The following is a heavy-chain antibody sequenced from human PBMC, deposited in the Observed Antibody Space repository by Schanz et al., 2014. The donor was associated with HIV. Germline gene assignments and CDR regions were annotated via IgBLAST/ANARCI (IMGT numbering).Heavy chain of an antibody. CDR2: VWYDGSNK. Sequence: QVQLVESGGGVVHPGRSLRLSCAASGFTFSSYGMHWVRQAPGKGLEWVAVVWYDGSNKYYGDSVKGRFTISRDNSKNTLYLQMNSLRAEDTAVYYCAKDSTYDILAGYYKGGNWFDPWGQGTLVTVSS. CDR3: AKDSTYDILAGYYKGGNWFDP. V-gene: IGHV3-33*06. CDR1: GFTFSSYG. J-gene: IGHJ5*02. D-gene: IGHD3-9*01.